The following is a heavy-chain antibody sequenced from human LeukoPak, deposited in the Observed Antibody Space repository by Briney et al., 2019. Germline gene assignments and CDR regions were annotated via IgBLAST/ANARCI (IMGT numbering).Heavy chain of an antibody. J-gene: IGHJ4*02. CDR2: IYTSGST. V-gene: IGHV4-4*07. CDR1: GGSISSYY. Sequence: KASETLSLTCTVSGGSISSYYWSWIRQPAGKGLEWIGRIYTSGSTNYNPSLKSRVTMSVDTSKNQFSLKLSSVTAADTAVYYCARLAERTIFGVVIGYYFDYWGQGTLVTVSS. CDR3: ARLAERTIFGVVIGYYFDY. D-gene: IGHD3-3*01.